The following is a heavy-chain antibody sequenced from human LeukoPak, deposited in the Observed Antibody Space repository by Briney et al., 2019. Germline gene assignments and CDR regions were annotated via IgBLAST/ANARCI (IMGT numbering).Heavy chain of an antibody. CDR3: ARDRGYCTNGLCSANWFDP. CDR2: INPSGGST. CDR1: GYTFSSYY. Sequence: ASVKVSCKASGYTFSSYYMHWVRQAPGQGLEWMGIINPSGGSTSYAQKFQGRVTITRDTAASTAYMELSSLRSEDMAVYYCARDRGYCTNGLCSANWFDPWGQGTLVTVSS. V-gene: IGHV1-46*01. D-gene: IGHD2-8*01. J-gene: IGHJ5*02.